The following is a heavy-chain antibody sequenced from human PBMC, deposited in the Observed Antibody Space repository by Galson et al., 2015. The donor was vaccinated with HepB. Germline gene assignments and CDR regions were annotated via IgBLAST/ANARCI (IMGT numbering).Heavy chain of an antibody. J-gene: IGHJ4*02. V-gene: IGHV3-66*02. Sequence: LRLSCAASGFTVSSNYMSWVRQAPGKGLEWVSVIYSGGSTYYADSVKGRFTISRDNSKNTLYLQMNSLRAEDTAVYYCARVDYDFWSGYPQYFDYWGQGTLVTVSS. CDR3: ARVDYDFWSGYPQYFDY. CDR2: IYSGGST. D-gene: IGHD3-3*01. CDR1: GFTVSSNY.